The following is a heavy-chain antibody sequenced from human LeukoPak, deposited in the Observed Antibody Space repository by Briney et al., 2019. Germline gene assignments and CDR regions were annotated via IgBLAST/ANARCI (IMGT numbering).Heavy chain of an antibody. J-gene: IGHJ1*01. V-gene: IGHV3-21*01. CDR3: ARGAYPAKYFQH. CDR1: GFTFSSYS. CDR2: ISSSSSYI. Sequence: GGSLRLSCAASGFTFSSYSMNWVRQAPGKGLEWVSSISSSSSYIYYADSVKGRFTISRDNAKNSLYLQMNSLRAEDTAVYYCARGAYPAKYFQHWGQGTLVTVSS.